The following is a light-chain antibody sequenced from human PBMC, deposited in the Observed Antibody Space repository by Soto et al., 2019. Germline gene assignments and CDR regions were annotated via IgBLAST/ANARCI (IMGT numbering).Light chain of an antibody. V-gene: IGKV1-39*01. CDR1: QSIRSY. CDR2: AAS. Sequence: DIQLTQSPSSLSASVGGRVTIPCRESQSIRSYLNWYQQKQGKAPKIVIYAASSLQSGVPSRFIGSGAGTDCTRTSSSLQPEDFETDDCQQSYSTARTFGQGTKVDIK. CDR3: QQSYSTART. J-gene: IGKJ1*01.